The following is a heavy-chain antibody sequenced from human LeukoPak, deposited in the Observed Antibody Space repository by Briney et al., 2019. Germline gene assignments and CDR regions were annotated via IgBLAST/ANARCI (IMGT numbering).Heavy chain of an antibody. CDR3: ARGADHLTYYDYVWGSYRYTYFDY. CDR2: ISSSGSTI. V-gene: IGHV3-48*03. CDR1: GFTFSSYE. D-gene: IGHD3-16*02. Sequence: GGSLRLSCAASGFTFSSYEMNWVRQAPGKGLEWVSYISSSGSTIYYADSVRGRFTISRDNATNSLYLQMNSLRAEDTAVYYCARGADHLTYYDYVWGSYRYTYFDYWGQGTLVTVSS. J-gene: IGHJ4*02.